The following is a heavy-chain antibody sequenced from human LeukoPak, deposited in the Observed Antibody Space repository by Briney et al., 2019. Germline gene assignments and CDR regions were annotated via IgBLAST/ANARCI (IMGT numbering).Heavy chain of an antibody. Sequence: SETLSLTRTVSGGSISSYYWSWIRQPAGKGLEWIGRIYTSGSTNYNPSLKSRVTMSVDTSKNQFSLKLSSVTAADTAVYYCARDCSSTSCYRYYFDYWGQGTLVTVSS. CDR3: ARDCSSTSCYRYYFDY. CDR2: IYTSGST. J-gene: IGHJ4*02. D-gene: IGHD2-2*01. CDR1: GGSISSYY. V-gene: IGHV4-4*07.